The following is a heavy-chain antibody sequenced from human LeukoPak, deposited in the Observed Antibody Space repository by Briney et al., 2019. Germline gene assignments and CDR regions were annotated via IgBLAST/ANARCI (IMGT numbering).Heavy chain of an antibody. Sequence: SETLSLTCTVSGGSITSYYWSWIRQPAGKGLEWIGRIHTSGNTDYNPSLKSRVTTSVDTSKNQFSLKLTSLTAADTAVYYCAREGSMTARPFVSIDYWGQGTLVTVSS. J-gene: IGHJ4*02. CDR3: AREGSMTARPFVSIDY. CDR1: GGSITSYY. CDR2: IHTSGNT. D-gene: IGHD6-6*01. V-gene: IGHV4-4*07.